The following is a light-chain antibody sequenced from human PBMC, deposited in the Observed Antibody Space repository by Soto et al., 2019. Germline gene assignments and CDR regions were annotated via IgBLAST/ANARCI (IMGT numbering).Light chain of an antibody. CDR1: QTADKW. J-gene: IGKJ2*01. Sequence: DIQVTQSPSTLSASVGDRVIIACRAIQTADKWVAWYQQKPGKAPNVLIYDASRLESGVPSRFSGSGSGTLFILTISNLQPDDVATDDCQQYNDSPYTFGQGTKVEI. CDR3: QQYNDSPYT. V-gene: IGKV1-5*01. CDR2: DAS.